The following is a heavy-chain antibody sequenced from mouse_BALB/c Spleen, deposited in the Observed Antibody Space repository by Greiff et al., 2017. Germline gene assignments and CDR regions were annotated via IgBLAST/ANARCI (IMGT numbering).Heavy chain of an antibody. Sequence: EVHLVESGGDLVKPGGSLKLSCAASGFTFSSYGMSWVRQTPDKRLEWVATISSGGSYTYYPDSVKGRFTISRDNAKNTLYLQMSSLKSEDTAMYYCARHTLYDSYSYYYDYWGQGTTRTVSS. CDR1: GFTFSSYG. CDR2: ISSGGSYT. D-gene: IGHD2-3*01. V-gene: IGHV5-6*01. J-gene: IGHJ2*01. CDR3: ARHTLYDSYSYYYDY.